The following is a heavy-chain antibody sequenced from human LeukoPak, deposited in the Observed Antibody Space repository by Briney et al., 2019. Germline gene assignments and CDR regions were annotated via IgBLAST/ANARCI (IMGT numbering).Heavy chain of an antibody. CDR1: GYTFTVHY. CDR3: ARDGMVSTDWFDP. V-gene: IGHV1-2*06. Sequence: ASVKVSCKTSGYTFTVHYMNWVRQAPGQGLEWMGRINPTTGVANYAQKFQGRITVTRDTSINTAYMELSSLTSDDTAVYYCARDGMVSTDWFDPWGQGTLVTVSS. D-gene: IGHD3-10*01. CDR2: INPTTGVA. J-gene: IGHJ5*02.